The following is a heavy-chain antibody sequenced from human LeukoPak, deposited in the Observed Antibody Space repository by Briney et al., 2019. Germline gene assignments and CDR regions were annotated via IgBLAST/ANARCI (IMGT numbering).Heavy chain of an antibody. CDR3: ARGVAARLVHFDY. V-gene: IGHV4-30-4*08. Sequence: SETLSLTCTVSGGSISSGGYYWNWIRQHPGKGLEWIGYIYYSGSTYYNPSLKSRVTISADTSKNQFSLKLSSVTAADTAVYYCARGVAARLVHFDYWGQGTLVTVSS. D-gene: IGHD6-6*01. J-gene: IGHJ4*02. CDR1: GGSISSGGYY. CDR2: IYYSGST.